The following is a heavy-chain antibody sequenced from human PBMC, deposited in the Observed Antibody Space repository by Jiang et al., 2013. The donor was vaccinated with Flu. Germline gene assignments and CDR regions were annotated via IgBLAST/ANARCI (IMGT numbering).Heavy chain of an antibody. V-gene: IGHV4-59*02. CDR1: GAAVSIDY. CDR2: VHSTGVT. Sequence: PGLVKPSETLSLTCTVSGAAVSIDYWSWIRQPPGQGLEWIAYVHSTGVTKYNPSLKSRVTTSMDTSKNQFFLKVRSVTAADTAIYYCAKSDTVPSFSHGMDVWGQGTTVTVSS. D-gene: IGHD2-21*02. CDR3: AKSDTVPSFSHGMDV. J-gene: IGHJ6*02.